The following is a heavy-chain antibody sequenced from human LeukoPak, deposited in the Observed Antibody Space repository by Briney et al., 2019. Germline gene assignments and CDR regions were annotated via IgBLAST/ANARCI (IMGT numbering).Heavy chain of an antibody. CDR3: ARDENYGIFFNVDY. CDR2: ISGSTGDT. Sequence: ASVKVSCKASGYSFVLYGISWVRQALGEGPEWMGWISGSTGDTNYAQKFQGRVTMTADTSTSTAYMELRRLRSDDTAVYYCARDENYGIFFNVDYWGQGTLVTVSS. J-gene: IGHJ4*02. CDR1: GYSFVLYG. V-gene: IGHV1-18*01. D-gene: IGHD4-17*01.